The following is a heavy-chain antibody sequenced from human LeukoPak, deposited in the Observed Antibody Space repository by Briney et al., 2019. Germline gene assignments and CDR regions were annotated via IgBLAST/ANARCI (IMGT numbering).Heavy chain of an antibody. Sequence: SETLSLTCTVSGGSISSYYWSWIRQPPGKGLEWIGEIYHSGSTNYNPSLKSRVTISVDKSKNQFSLKLSSVTAADTAVYYCAVGAIDEPAFDIWGQGTMVTVSS. CDR1: GGSISSYY. D-gene: IGHD1-26*01. J-gene: IGHJ3*02. V-gene: IGHV4-59*12. CDR2: IYHSGST. CDR3: AVGAIDEPAFDI.